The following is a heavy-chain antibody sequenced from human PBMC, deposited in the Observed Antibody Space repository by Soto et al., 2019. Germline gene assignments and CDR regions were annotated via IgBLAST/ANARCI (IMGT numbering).Heavy chain of an antibody. CDR2: ISRHNGNT. J-gene: IGHJ5*02. V-gene: IGHV1-18*01. CDR1: GFTFSNYG. D-gene: IGHD3-10*01. CDR3: ARAVRGVSSPFDP. Sequence: QVQLVQSGAEVKNPGASVKVSCTASGFTFSNYGFSWVRQAPGQGLEWMGWISRHNGNTNYAQKLQGRVTMTTDTSTSTAYMELRSLRSDDTAVYYCARAVRGVSSPFDPWGQGTLVTVSS.